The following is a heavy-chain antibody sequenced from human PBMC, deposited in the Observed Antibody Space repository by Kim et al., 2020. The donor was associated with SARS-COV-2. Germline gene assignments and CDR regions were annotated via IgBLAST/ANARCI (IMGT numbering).Heavy chain of an antibody. V-gene: IGHV3-48*03. Sequence: GGSLRLSCAASGFTFSSYNFNWVCQAPGRAPEWLSYISDSNRSTILYADSVKGRFTISRDNAKNSVFLQMTSLRAEDTAVYYCVRDPPAGLWYLDVWGR. D-gene: IGHD2-2*01. J-gene: IGHJ2*01. CDR3: VRDPPAGLWYLDV. CDR2: ISDSNRSTI. CDR1: GFTFSSYN.